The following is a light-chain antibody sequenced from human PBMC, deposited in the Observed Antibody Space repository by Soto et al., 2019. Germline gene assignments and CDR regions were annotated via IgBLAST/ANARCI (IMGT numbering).Light chain of an antibody. V-gene: IGKV1-5*03. CDR1: QTIRGW. Sequence: DIQMTQSPSPLSASVGDRVTITCRASQTIRGWLAWYQQKPGKATELLIYKASTGPSRVPSRFSGSGSGTEFTLTISSLQPDDFATYYCEHYNSYSEAFGQGSKVDIK. J-gene: IGKJ1*01. CDR3: EHYNSYSEA. CDR2: KAS.